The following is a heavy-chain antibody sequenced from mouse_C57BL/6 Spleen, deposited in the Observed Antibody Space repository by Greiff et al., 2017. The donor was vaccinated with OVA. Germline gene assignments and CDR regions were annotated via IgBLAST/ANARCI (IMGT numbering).Heavy chain of an antibody. D-gene: IGHD1-1*01. V-gene: IGHV1-54*01. Sequence: VQLQQSGAELVRPGTSVKVSCKASGYAFTNYLIEWVKQRPGQGLEWIGVINPGSGGTNYNEKFQGKATLTADKSSSTAYMQLSSLTSEDSAVYFCARNGGITTVVADYAMDYWGQGTSVTVSS. CDR1: GYAFTNYL. CDR3: ARNGGITTVVADYAMDY. J-gene: IGHJ4*01. CDR2: INPGSGGT.